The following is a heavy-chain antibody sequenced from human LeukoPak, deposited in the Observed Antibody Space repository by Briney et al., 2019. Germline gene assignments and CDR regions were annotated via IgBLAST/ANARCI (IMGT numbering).Heavy chain of an antibody. Sequence: PSETLSLTCTVSGGSISSGDYYWSWIRQPPGKGLEWIGYIYYSGSTYYNPSLKSRVTISVDTSKNQFSLKLSSETAADTAVYYCARDEGGPGEYYYYGMDVWGQGTTVTVSS. V-gene: IGHV4-30-4*01. J-gene: IGHJ6*02. CDR1: GGSISSGDYY. D-gene: IGHD3-16*01. CDR3: ARDEGGPGEYYYYGMDV. CDR2: IYYSGST.